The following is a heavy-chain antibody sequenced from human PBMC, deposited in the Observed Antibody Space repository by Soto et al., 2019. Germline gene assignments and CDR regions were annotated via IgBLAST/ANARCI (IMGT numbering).Heavy chain of an antibody. CDR1: GFTFSMSW. CDR3: TRGPRPSSVGTGAF. CDR2: ISDDGSRA. J-gene: IGHJ4*02. D-gene: IGHD3-10*01. V-gene: IGHV3-74*01. Sequence: EVQLVESGGDLVQPGGSLSLSCTASGFTFSMSWMHWVRQVPGKGPEWVSRISDDGSRADYADSVKGRFTISRDNAKNTLYLEMHVLRADDTAVYYCTRGPRPSSVGTGAFWGQGTPVTVSS.